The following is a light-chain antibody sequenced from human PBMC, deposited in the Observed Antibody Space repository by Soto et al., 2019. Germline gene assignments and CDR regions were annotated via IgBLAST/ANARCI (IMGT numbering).Light chain of an antibody. Sequence: TQSPSTFSASVGDTVSCTFRANQAISSNLAWYQQKPGQAPRLLIYGASSRATGIPDRFSGSGSGTDFTLTISSLEPEDIAVHYCQQRSNWRVTFGGATKVDNK. V-gene: IGKV3D-11*01. CDR3: QQRSNWRVT. CDR2: GAS. CDR1: QAISSN. J-gene: IGKJ4*01.